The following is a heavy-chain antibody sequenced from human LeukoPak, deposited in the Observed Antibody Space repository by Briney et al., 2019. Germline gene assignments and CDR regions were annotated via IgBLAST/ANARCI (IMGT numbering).Heavy chain of an antibody. D-gene: IGHD4-11*01. CDR1: GFTFSNYW. Sequence: GGSLRLSCAASGFTFSNYWMSWVRQAPGKGLEWVANIKQDGSEKYYVNSVKGRFTISRDNAKNSLYLQMNSLGADDTAVYYCATYSILNAREFRYWGQGTLVTVTS. V-gene: IGHV3-7*01. J-gene: IGHJ1*01. CDR2: IKQDGSEK. CDR3: ATYSILNAREFRY.